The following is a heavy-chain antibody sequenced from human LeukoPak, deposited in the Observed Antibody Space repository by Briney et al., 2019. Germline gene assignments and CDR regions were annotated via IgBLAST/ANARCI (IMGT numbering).Heavy chain of an antibody. J-gene: IGHJ4*02. V-gene: IGHV4-59*12. CDR1: GGSISSFY. Sequence: SETLSLTCTVSGGSISSFYWSWIRQPPGKGLEWIGYIYYTGSTNYNSSLKSRVTISVDTSKNQFSLKLSSVTAADTAVYYCARDCVGWYSSGCLDYWGQGTLVTVSS. CDR2: IYYTGST. CDR3: ARDCVGWYSSGCLDY. D-gene: IGHD6-19*01.